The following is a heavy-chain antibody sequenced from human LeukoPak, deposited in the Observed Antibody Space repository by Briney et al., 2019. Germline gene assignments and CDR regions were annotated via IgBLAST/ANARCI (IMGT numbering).Heavy chain of an antibody. Sequence: PGGSLRLSCAASGFTFSSYGMHWVRQAPGKGLEWVAVISYDGSNKYYADSVKGRFTISRDNSKNTLYLQMNSLRAEDTAVYYCAKAGGYSSGWCEIGYWGQGTLVTVSS. D-gene: IGHD6-19*01. CDR1: GFTFSSYG. CDR3: AKAGGYSSGWCEIGY. CDR2: ISYDGSNK. V-gene: IGHV3-30*18. J-gene: IGHJ4*02.